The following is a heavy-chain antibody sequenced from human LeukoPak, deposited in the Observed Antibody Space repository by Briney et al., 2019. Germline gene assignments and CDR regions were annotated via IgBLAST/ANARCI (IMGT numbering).Heavy chain of an antibody. D-gene: IGHD5-18*01. CDR1: GFTFSSYA. Sequence: GRSLRLSCAASGFTFSSYAMHWVRQAPGKGLEWVAVISYDGGNKYYADSVKGRFTISRDNSKNTLYLQMNSLRAEDTAVYYCAREVDTLTDYYYGMDVWGQGTTVTVSS. CDR3: AREVDTLTDYYYGMDV. J-gene: IGHJ6*02. CDR2: ISYDGGNK. V-gene: IGHV3-30-3*01.